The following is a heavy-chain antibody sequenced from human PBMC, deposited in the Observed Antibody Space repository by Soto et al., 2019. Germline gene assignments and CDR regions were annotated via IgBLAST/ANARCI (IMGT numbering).Heavy chain of an antibody. D-gene: IGHD3-9*01. CDR1: GGSISSYY. J-gene: IGHJ6*02. CDR3: ARHQRLLRYFDWLPEDYYYYYGMDV. CDR2: IYYSGST. Sequence: SETLSLTCTVSGGSISSYYWSWIRQPPGKGLEWIGYIYYSGSTNYNPSHKSRVTISVDTSKNQFSLKLSFVTAADTAVYYCARHQRLLRYFDWLPEDYYYYYGMDVWGQGTTVTVSS. V-gene: IGHV4-59*08.